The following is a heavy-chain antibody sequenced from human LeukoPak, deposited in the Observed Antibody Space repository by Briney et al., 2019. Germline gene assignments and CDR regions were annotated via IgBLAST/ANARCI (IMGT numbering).Heavy chain of an antibody. CDR2: IYPGDSDT. Sequence: GESLKISCKGSGYSFTSYWIGWVRQMPGKGLEWMGIIYPGDSDTRYSPSFQGQVTISADKSISTAYLQWSSLKASDTAMYYCARHLLWFGAGDTFDIWGQGTMVTVSS. CDR3: ARHLLWFGAGDTFDI. CDR1: GYSFTSYW. V-gene: IGHV5-51*01. J-gene: IGHJ3*02. D-gene: IGHD3-10*01.